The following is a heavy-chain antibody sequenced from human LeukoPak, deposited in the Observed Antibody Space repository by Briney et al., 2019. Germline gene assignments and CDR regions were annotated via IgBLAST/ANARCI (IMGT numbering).Heavy chain of an antibody. D-gene: IGHD6-19*01. V-gene: IGHV3-30*02. J-gene: IGHJ5*02. CDR3: ARDGGSGWYEINWFDP. Sequence: GGSLRLSCAASGFTFSSYGMHWVRQPPTKGLEWVTFIHYDGSDKDYADSVKGRFTISRDNSKNTLFLQMNSLRPEDTAVYYCARDGGSGWYEINWFDPWGQGTLVTVSS. CDR1: GFTFSSYG. CDR2: IHYDGSDK.